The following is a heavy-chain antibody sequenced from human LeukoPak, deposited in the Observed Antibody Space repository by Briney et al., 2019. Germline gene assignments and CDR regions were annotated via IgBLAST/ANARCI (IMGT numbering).Heavy chain of an antibody. D-gene: IGHD5-18*01. J-gene: IGHJ4*02. V-gene: IGHV4-34*01. CDR2: INHSGST. CDR1: GGSFSGYY. CDR3: ARLSRGYSFGRIFDY. Sequence: SETLSLTCAVSGGSFSGYYWSWIRQPPGKGLEWIGEINHSGSTNYNPSLKSRVTISVDTSKNQFSLKLTSVTAADTAVYYCARLSRGYSFGRIFDYWGQGTLVTVSS.